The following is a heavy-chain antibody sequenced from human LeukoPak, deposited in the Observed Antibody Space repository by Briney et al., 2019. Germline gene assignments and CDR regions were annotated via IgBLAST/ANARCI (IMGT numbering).Heavy chain of an antibody. CDR1: GYNLSRYW. Sequence: GESLRISCQGTGYNLSRYWIGWERQMAGKGLEWMGIIYPGDSETRCSPSFQGQVTISADKSINTAYLQSSSLKASDTAMYYCAKGSGSYYKVPFDYWGQGTLVTVSS. D-gene: IGHD3-10*01. V-gene: IGHV5-51*01. CDR2: IYPGDSET. J-gene: IGHJ4*02. CDR3: AKGSGSYYKVPFDY.